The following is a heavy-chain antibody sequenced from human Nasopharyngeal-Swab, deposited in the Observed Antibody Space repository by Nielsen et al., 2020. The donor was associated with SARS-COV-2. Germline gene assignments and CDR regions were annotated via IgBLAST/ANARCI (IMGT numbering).Heavy chain of an antibody. CDR3: VLLRGMGAVDAFDI. D-gene: IGHD1-26*01. J-gene: IGHJ3*02. Sequence: SLKISCAASGFTFDDYAMHWVRQAPGKGLEWVSGISWNSGSIGYADSVKGRFTISRDSAKNSLYLQMNSLRAEDTALYYCVLLRGMGAVDAFDIWGQGTMVTVSS. CDR2: ISWNSGSI. V-gene: IGHV3-9*01. CDR1: GFTFDDYA.